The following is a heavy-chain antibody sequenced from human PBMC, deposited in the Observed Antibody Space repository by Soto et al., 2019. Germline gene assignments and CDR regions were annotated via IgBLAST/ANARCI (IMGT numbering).Heavy chain of an antibody. CDR1: GYTFTSYD. D-gene: IGHD6-19*01. J-gene: IGHJ3*02. CDR3: ASSWLVQFDI. Sequence: XVKVSCKASGYTFTSYDINWVRQATGQGLEWMAXMNPKXATTGYEQKFXXRVTMTRXXSISQAYMALSSLRPEDKAVYYCASSWLVQFDIWGKGTMVTVSS. CDR2: MNPKXATT. V-gene: IGHV1-8*01.